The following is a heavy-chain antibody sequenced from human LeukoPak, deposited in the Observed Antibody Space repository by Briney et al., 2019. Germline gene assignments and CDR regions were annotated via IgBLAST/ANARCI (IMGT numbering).Heavy chain of an antibody. D-gene: IGHD6-13*01. CDR1: GFTFSSYS. V-gene: IGHV3-21*01. CDR2: ITTRSSYI. J-gene: IGHJ5*02. Sequence: GGSLRLSCAASGFTFSSYSMNWVRQAPGKGLEWASSITTRSSYIYYADSVKGRFTISRDDAKSSLYLQMSSLRAEDTAVYYCARDPAAAGSVWLDPWGQGILVTVSS. CDR3: ARDPAAAGSVWLDP.